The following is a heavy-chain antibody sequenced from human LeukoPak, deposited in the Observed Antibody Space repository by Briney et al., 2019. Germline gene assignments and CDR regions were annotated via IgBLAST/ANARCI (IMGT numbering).Heavy chain of an antibody. V-gene: IGHV4-39*07. CDR1: GGSISSGSYY. CDR3: ARDGYNSMIFDY. Sequence: SETLSLTCTVSGGSISSGSYYWSWIRQPPGKGLEWIGSIYYSGSTYYNPSLKSRVTISVDTSKNQFSLKLSSVTAADTAVYYCARDGYNSMIFDYWGQGTLVTVSS. J-gene: IGHJ4*02. D-gene: IGHD5-24*01. CDR2: IYYSGST.